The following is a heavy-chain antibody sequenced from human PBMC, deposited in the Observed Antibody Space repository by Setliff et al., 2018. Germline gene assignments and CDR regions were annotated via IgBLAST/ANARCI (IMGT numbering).Heavy chain of an antibody. D-gene: IGHD5-18*01. V-gene: IGHV3-21*01. Sequence: PGGSLRLSCAASGFTFSNSEMNWVRQAPGKGLEWVASFSSRNDYIYHADSVKGRFTISRDNAKTSLYLQMDSLRVEDTAVYFCARSPGWIPWFDSWGQGTLVTVSS. CDR3: ARSPGWIPWFDS. CDR1: GFTFSNSE. CDR2: FSSRNDYI. J-gene: IGHJ5*01.